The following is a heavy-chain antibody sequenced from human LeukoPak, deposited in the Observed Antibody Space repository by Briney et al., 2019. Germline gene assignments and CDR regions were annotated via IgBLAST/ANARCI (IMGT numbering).Heavy chain of an antibody. CDR3: ARDPNGDYIGAFDFQR. Sequence: GGSLRLSXAGSGFTFSNYAMIWVRQAPGKGLEWVSAIRGSGYNTFYADSVKGRFAISRDNSKNTVYLQMNSLRAEDTAVYYCARDPNGDYIGAFDFQRWGQGTQVTVSS. J-gene: IGHJ1*01. CDR2: IRGSGYNT. D-gene: IGHD4-17*01. V-gene: IGHV3-23*01. CDR1: GFTFSNYA.